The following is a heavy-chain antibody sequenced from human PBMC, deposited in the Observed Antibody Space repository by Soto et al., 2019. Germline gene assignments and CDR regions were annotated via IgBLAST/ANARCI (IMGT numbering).Heavy chain of an antibody. D-gene: IGHD3-10*01. Sequence: SDTLSLTCTVSGGSISSYYWSCIRQPPGKGLEWIGYIYYSGSTNYNPSLKSRVTISVDTSKNQFSLKLSSVTAADTAVYYCARRYGVAFDIWGQGTMVNVSS. CDR3: ARRYGVAFDI. V-gene: IGHV4-59*08. CDR1: GGSISSYY. CDR2: IYYSGST. J-gene: IGHJ3*02.